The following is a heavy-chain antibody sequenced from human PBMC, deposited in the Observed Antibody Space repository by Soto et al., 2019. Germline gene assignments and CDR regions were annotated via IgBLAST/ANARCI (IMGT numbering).Heavy chain of an antibody. CDR3: ARVISVGGRAYQ. D-gene: IGHD2-15*01. CDR1: GCSFNSGDTY. CDR2: ISYTGST. V-gene: IGHV4-30-4*01. Sequence: QVQLLESGPGLVKPSPTLALTCTGSGCSFNSGDTYWTWMLQPQGKGLEWIGYISYTGSTYYNPSLTRRVPLSVDTSSNHFSLMLRSVTAADTAVYYCARVISVGGRAYQWGQGTLVTVSS. J-gene: IGHJ4*02.